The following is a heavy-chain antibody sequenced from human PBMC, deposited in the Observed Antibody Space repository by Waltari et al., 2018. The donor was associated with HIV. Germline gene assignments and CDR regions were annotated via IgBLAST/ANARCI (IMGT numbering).Heavy chain of an antibody. J-gene: IGHJ4*02. Sequence: VQLQESGTGLLQPGQTLSLTCTVTCGPINGGGSYGNWIRQNPGRGLEWIGYIYYGGSTYSNPSLRSRLAMSADTSKNQFSLELDSVTAADTAVYYCSAGGNSYYWGQGKLVTVSS. CDR2: IYYGGST. D-gene: IGHD2-21*02. CDR1: CGPINGGGSY. CDR3: SAGGNSYY. V-gene: IGHV4-31*03.